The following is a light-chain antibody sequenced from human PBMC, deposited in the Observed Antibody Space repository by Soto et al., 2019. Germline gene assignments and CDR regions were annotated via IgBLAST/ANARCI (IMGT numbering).Light chain of an antibody. CDR2: EAS. V-gene: IGLV2-14*02. J-gene: IGLJ1*01. Sequence: QSVLTQPASVSGSPGQSITISCTGTSSDVGSYNLVSWYQQHPGKAPKLMIYEASNRPSGVSNRFSGSKSDNTASLTISGLQAEDEADYYCSSYTSSSTRVFGTGTKVTVL. CDR1: SSDVGSYNL. CDR3: SSYTSSSTRV.